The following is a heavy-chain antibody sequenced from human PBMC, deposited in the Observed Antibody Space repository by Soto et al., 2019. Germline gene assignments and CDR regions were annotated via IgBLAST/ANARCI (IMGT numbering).Heavy chain of an antibody. V-gene: IGHV3-72*01. CDR1: GFTFSDHY. D-gene: IGHD3-10*01. CDR3: TVWGSGNDFGAA. Sequence: EVQLVESGGGLVQPGGSLRLSCAASGFTFSDHYMDWVRQAPGKGLEWVGRSKNKADSYTTEYAASVKGRFTISRDGSKNSLFLQRNGLKTEAKAVYCCTVWGSGNDFGAAWGQGMLVTVSS. CDR2: SKNKADSYTT. J-gene: IGHJ4*02.